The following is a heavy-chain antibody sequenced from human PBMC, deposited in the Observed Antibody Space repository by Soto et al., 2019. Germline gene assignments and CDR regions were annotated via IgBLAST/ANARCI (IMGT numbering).Heavy chain of an antibody. Sequence: PGGSLRLSCAASGFTFSSYWMSWVRQAPGKGLEWVANIKQDGSEKYYVDSVKGRFTISRDNAKNSLYLQMNSLRAEDTAVYYCARDWYYDFWSGHSLDYWGQGTLVTVSS. D-gene: IGHD3-3*01. CDR1: GFTFSSYW. J-gene: IGHJ4*02. CDR3: ARDWYYDFWSGHSLDY. CDR2: IKQDGSEK. V-gene: IGHV3-7*03.